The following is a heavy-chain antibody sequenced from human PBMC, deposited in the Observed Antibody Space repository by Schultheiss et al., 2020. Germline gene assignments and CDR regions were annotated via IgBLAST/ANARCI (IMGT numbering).Heavy chain of an antibody. CDR1: GGSISSYY. Sequence: SETLSLTCTVSGGSISSYYWSWIRQPPGKGLEWIGYIYYSGSTNYNPSLKSRVTISVDTSKNQFSLKLSSVTAADTAVYYCARGGYCSSTSCYTDGYEVDYWGQGTLVTVSS. CDR3: ARGGYCSSTSCYTDGYEVDY. D-gene: IGHD2-2*02. V-gene: IGHV4-59*08. CDR2: IYYSGST. J-gene: IGHJ4*02.